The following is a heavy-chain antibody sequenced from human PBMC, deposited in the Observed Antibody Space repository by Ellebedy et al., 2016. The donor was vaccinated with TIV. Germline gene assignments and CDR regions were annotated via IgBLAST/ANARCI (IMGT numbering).Heavy chain of an antibody. CDR2: ICYSGNT. V-gene: IGHV4-59*01. D-gene: IGHD6-19*01. CDR3: AGSSGWYVPFDN. J-gene: IGHJ4*02. Sequence: MPSETLSLTCTVSGDSISSYCWSWIRQPPGKGLEWIGYICYSGNTIYSPSLKSRVNISVDTSTNQVTLKLSSVTAADTAVYYCAGSSGWYVPFDNWGQGTLVTVSS. CDR1: GDSISSYC.